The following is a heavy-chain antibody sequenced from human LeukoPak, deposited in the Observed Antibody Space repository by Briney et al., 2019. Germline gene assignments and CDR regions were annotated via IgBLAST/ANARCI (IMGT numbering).Heavy chain of an antibody. D-gene: IGHD6-13*01. Sequence: PGGSLRLSCAASGFTFSSYAMSWVRQAPGKGLEWVSAISGSGGSTYYADSVKGRFTISRDNSKNTLYLQMNSLRAEDTAVYYCAKDPSSSWFGDYFDYWGQGTLVTVSS. CDR2: ISGSGGST. V-gene: IGHV3-23*01. CDR3: AKDPSSSWFGDYFDY. J-gene: IGHJ4*02. CDR1: GFTFSSYA.